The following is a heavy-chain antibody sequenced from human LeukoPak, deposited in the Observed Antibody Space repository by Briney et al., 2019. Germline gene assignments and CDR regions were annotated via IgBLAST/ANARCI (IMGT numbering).Heavy chain of an antibody. CDR1: GFTFSSYA. Sequence: GGSLRLSCAASGFTFSSYAMSWVRQAPGKGLEWVSAISGSGGSTYNADSVKGRFTISRDNPKNTLYLQMNSLRAEDTAVYYCAKDLNIVVVPVASFDYWGQGTLVTVSS. CDR2: ISGSGGST. CDR3: AKDLNIVVVPVASFDY. V-gene: IGHV3-23*01. J-gene: IGHJ4*02. D-gene: IGHD2-2*01.